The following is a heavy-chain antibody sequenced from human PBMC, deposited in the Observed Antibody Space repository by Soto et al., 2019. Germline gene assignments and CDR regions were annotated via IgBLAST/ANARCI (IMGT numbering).Heavy chain of an antibody. CDR2: ISYDGSNK. CDR3: AKDRGDILGMDV. CDR1: GFTFSSYG. J-gene: IGHJ6*02. D-gene: IGHD3-9*01. Sequence: QVQLVESGGGVVQPGRSLRLSCAASGFTFSSYGMHWVRQAPGKRLEWVAVISYDGSNKYYADSVKGRFTISRDNSKNTLYLQMNSLRAEDTAVYYCAKDRGDILGMDVWGQGTTVTVSS. V-gene: IGHV3-30*18.